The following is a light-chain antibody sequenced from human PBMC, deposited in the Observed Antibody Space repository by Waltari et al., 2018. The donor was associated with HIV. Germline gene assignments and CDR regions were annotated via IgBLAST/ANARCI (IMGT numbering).Light chain of an antibody. CDR1: SSNIGSNY. V-gene: IGLV1-47*01. CDR2: RNN. Sequence: QSVLTQPPSASGTPGQSVTISCSGSSSNIGSNYVYWYQQLPGTAPKLLIYRNNQWPSGVPDRFSGFKSGTSASLAISGLRSEDEADYYCAAWDDNLSGWVFGGGSKLTIL. J-gene: IGLJ3*02. CDR3: AAWDDNLSGWV.